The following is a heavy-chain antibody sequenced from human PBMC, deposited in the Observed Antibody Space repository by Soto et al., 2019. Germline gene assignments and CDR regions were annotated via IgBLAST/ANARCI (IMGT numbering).Heavy chain of an antibody. V-gene: IGHV1-69*05. Sequence: QVQLVQSGAEVKKPGSSVKVSCKASGGTFSNYPISWVRQAPGQGLEWMGGIIPIFGTVNYAQKFQGRVTXPPHQSXXTAYMELSSLRSEDTAVYYCARGNHRWLQLWYFDLWGRGTLVTVSS. J-gene: IGHJ2*01. D-gene: IGHD5-12*01. CDR1: GGTFSNYP. CDR2: IIPIFGTV. CDR3: ARGNHRWLQLWYFDL.